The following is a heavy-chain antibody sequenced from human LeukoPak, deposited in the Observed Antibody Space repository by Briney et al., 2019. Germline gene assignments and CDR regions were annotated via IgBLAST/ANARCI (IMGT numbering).Heavy chain of an antibody. CDR3: ARRRERRRTDRFDYFDY. J-gene: IGHJ4*02. D-gene: IGHD1-26*01. Sequence: SETLSLTCTVSGGSISTYYWSWIRQPPGKELEWIAYIYYSGTTNYNPSLKSRVTISLDPSKNLFSLKLSSVTAADTAVYYCARRRERRRTDRFDYFDYWGQGALVAVSS. CDR1: GGSISTYY. V-gene: IGHV4-59*08. CDR2: IYYSGTT.